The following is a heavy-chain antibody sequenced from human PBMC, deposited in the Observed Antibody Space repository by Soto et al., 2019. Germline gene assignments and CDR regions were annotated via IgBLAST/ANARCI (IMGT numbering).Heavy chain of an antibody. Sequence: GESLRLSCAASGFTFSSYDMSWVRQAPGKGLEWVSGVSASGSITSYADSAKGRFTISRDNAKNTMFLQMNSLRAEDTAVYFCAKGDCSGGRCYRGFDYWGQGTLVTVSS. CDR3: AKGDCSGGRCYRGFDY. D-gene: IGHD2-15*01. CDR1: GFTFSSYD. J-gene: IGHJ4*02. CDR2: VSASGSIT. V-gene: IGHV3-23*01.